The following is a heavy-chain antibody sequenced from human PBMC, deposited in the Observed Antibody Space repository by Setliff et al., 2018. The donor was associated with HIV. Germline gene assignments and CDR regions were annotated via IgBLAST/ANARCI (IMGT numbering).Heavy chain of an antibody. D-gene: IGHD3-10*01. CDR1: GYTSTSFS. CDR2: INPSGDVI. Sequence: SVKVSCTASGYTSTSFSLHWVRQAPGQGLEWMGIINPSGDVIRYAQKFQGRVTMTRDTSTSTVYMDLSSLRSEDTAVYYCASPSFGDVDYYYGMDVWGQGTTVTVSS. CDR3: ASPSFGDVDYYYGMDV. V-gene: IGHV1-46*01. J-gene: IGHJ6*02.